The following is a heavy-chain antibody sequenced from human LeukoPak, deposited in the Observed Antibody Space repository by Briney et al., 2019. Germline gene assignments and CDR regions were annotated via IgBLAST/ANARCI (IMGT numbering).Heavy chain of an antibody. CDR1: GFTFSTYA. Sequence: GGSLRLSCAASGFTFSTYAMPWVRQTPGKGLEWVSTISAGGGTSYADSVQGRFVISRDNSNNTVHLQMTSLRTDDTAVYYCTKHRWAVAATSDYWGQGTLVTVFS. CDR3: TKHRWAVAATSDY. CDR2: ISAGGGT. D-gene: IGHD6-19*01. V-gene: IGHV3-23*01. J-gene: IGHJ4*02.